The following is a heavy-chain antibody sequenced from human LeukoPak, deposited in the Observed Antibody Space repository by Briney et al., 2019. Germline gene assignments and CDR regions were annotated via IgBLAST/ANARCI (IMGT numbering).Heavy chain of an antibody. CDR1: GFTFSSHG. Sequence: GGSLRLSCAASGFTFSSHGMSWVRQVPGKGLEWVSAVSGSGDNTNYADSVKGRFSISRDNAKNSLYLQMNSLRAEDTAVYYCARDLLGWELHYFDYWGQGTLVTVSS. CDR2: VSGSGDNT. D-gene: IGHD1-26*01. J-gene: IGHJ4*02. V-gene: IGHV3-23*01. CDR3: ARDLLGWELHYFDY.